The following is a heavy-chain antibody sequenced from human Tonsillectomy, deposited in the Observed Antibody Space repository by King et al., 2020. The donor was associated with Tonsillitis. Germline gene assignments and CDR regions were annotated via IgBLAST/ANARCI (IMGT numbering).Heavy chain of an antibody. V-gene: IGHV4-34*01. CDR2: INHIGST. D-gene: IGHD5-24*01. J-gene: IGHJ1*01. Sequence: VQLQQWGAGLLQPSETLSLTCVVNGGSFSDSHWNWIRQSPGKGLEWIGEINHIGSTAYNPSLESRVSISVDTSKNQFSLEMTSVTAADTAVYYCARGKIRDWMATVESQYFQQWGQGTLVTVSS. CDR3: ARGKIRDWMATVESQYFQQ. CDR1: GGSFSDSH.